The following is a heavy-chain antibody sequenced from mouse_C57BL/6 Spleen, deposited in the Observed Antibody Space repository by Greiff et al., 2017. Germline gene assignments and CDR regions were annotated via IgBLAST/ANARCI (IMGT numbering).Heavy chain of an antibody. Sequence: QVHVQQSGAELVRPGASVTMSCKASGYTFTRYTMHWVKQRPGHGLEWIGFINPSSGCTKYNQKFKDKATLTADKSSSTAYMQLSSLTSEDSAVYYCARSGLLPYAMDYWGQGTSVTVSS. CDR3: ARSGLLPYAMDY. CDR1: GYTFTRYT. CDR2: INPSSGCT. V-gene: IGHV1-4*01. J-gene: IGHJ4*01. D-gene: IGHD2-3*01.